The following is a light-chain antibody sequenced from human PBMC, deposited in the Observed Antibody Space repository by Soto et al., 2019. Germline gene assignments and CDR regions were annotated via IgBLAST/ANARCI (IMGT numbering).Light chain of an antibody. CDR2: KAS. CDR1: QSISGW. Sequence: DIQMTQSPSTLSASVGDRVTITCRASQSISGWLAWYQQKAGKAPNLLIYKASRLESGVPSRFSGSGSDTEFTLTISGLQQGDSATYYCQQYNSYSPSFGQGTKVEVK. V-gene: IGKV1-5*03. CDR3: QQYNSYSPS. J-gene: IGKJ1*01.